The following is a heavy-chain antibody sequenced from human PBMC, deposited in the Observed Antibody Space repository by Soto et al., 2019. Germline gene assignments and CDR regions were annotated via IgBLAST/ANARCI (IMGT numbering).Heavy chain of an antibody. CDR1: GASIQWLS. V-gene: IGHV4-4*07. Sequence: LWAPLAHPCSVSGASIQWLSWSWMRTAAGTGREWIGCIYAPGPTDYTPPLKRRAMLSVDTSKKQFSPTLRSVTAADTDVELCVREGTATARAGFDPWGQGILVTVSS. CDR3: VREGTATARAGFDP. J-gene: IGHJ5*02. D-gene: IGHD1-1*01. CDR2: IYAPGPT.